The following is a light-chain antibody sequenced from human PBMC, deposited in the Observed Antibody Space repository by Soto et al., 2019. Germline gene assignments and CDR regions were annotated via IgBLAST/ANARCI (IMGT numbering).Light chain of an antibody. V-gene: IGKV3-20*01. CDR3: QQYATSPFP. Sequence: EIVLTQSPGTLSLSPGERATLSCRASQSVGSSYLAWYQQKPGQAPRVLIYGASSRATGIPDRFSGSGSGTDFTLTISRLEPEDCAVYYGQQYATSPFPFGPGTKGDIK. CDR2: GAS. CDR1: QSVGSSY. J-gene: IGKJ3*01.